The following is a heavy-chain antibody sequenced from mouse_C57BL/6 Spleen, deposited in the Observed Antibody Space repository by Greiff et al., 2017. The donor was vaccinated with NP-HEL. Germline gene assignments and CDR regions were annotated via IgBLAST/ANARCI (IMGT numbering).Heavy chain of an antibody. CDR1: GFTFSSYA. CDR2: ISDGGSYT. Sequence: EVQWVESGGGLVKPGGSLKLSCAASGFTFSSYAMSWVRQTPEKRLEWVATISDGGSYTYYPDNVKGRFTISRDNAKNNLYLQMSHLKSEDTAMYYCARDGVTEAFAYWGQGTLVTVSA. J-gene: IGHJ3*01. V-gene: IGHV5-4*01. D-gene: IGHD2-2*01. CDR3: ARDGVTEAFAY.